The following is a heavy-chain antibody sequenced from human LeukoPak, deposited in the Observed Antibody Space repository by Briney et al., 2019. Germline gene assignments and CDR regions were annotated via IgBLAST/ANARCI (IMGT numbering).Heavy chain of an antibody. J-gene: IGHJ4*02. Sequence: PGGPLRLSCAASGFTFSNYGMNWVPQAPGKGLEWVAVISYDGSNKYYADSVKGRFTIPRDNSKTTLYLQMNSLRAEDTAVYYCAREGYSYAMYYFDYWGQGTLVTVSS. CDR2: ISYDGSNK. V-gene: IGHV3-30*03. CDR1: GFTFSNYG. D-gene: IGHD5-18*01. CDR3: AREGYSYAMYYFDY.